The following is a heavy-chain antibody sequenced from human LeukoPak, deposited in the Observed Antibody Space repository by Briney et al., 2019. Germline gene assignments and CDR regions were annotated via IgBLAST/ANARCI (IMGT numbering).Heavy chain of an antibody. CDR2: IGGSGGST. D-gene: IGHD4-17*01. V-gene: IGHV3-23*01. CDR1: GFTFSSYV. Sequence: GGSLGLSCAASGFTFSSYVMSWVRQAPGKGLEWVSAIGGSGGSTYYADSVKGRFTISRDNSKNTLYLQMNSLRAEDTAVYHCAKSYYGDLETFDIWGQGTMVTVCS. J-gene: IGHJ3*02. CDR3: AKSYYGDLETFDI.